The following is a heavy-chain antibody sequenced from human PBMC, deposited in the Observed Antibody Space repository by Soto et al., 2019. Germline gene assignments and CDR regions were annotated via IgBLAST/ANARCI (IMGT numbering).Heavy chain of an antibody. CDR1: GFTFGSYS. CDR3: ARYLRAPLVATAMPYYMDV. J-gene: IGHJ6*03. Sequence: EVQLLESGGGLVQPGGSLRLSCAASGFTFGSYSMNWVRQAPGKGLEWVSFILSSSGVIYYADSVKGRFTISRDNAKNSLYLQKNSLRAEDTAVYYRARYLRAPLVATAMPYYMDVWGKGTTVTVSS. V-gene: IGHV3-48*01. CDR2: ILSSSGVI. D-gene: IGHD2-21*02.